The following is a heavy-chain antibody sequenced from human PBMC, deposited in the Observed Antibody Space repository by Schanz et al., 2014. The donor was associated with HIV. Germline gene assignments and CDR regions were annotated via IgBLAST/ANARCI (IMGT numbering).Heavy chain of an antibody. CDR1: GYSFVNYE. J-gene: IGHJ6*02. D-gene: IGHD3-3*01. CDR3: AREGTIFGDVDYYGMDV. CDR2: INAYNGNT. Sequence: QMHLVQSGSEVRKPGASVKVSCKASGYSFVNYEITWVRQAPGQGLEWMGRINAYNGNTNYAQKLLGRVTMTTDTSTSTAYMELRSLRSDDTAVYYCAREGTIFGDVDYYGMDVWGQGTTVTVSS. V-gene: IGHV1-18*01.